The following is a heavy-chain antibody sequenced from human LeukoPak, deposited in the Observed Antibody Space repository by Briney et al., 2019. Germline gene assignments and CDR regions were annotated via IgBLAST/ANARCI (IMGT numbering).Heavy chain of an antibody. CDR3: AKDGGRMGAARPEPLDY. D-gene: IGHD6-6*01. CDR2: IWYDGSNK. J-gene: IGHJ4*02. Sequence: GGSLRLSCAASGFTFSSYGMHWVRQAPGKGLEWVAVIWYDGSNKYYADSVKGRFTISRDNSKNTLYLQMNSLRAEDTAVYYCAKDGGRMGAARPEPLDYWGQGTLVTVSS. V-gene: IGHV3-33*06. CDR1: GFTFSSYG.